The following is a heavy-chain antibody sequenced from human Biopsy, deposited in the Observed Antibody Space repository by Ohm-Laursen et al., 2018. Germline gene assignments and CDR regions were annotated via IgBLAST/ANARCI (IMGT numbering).Heavy chain of an antibody. CDR2: INAKIGNT. CDR3: TRGGYYYDSLAYYYWFNP. Sequence: ASVKVSCKVSGYTFTGYHVHWVRQSAGHGLEWMGWINAKIGNTNYAQKFQGRVTMTSDKSISTAYVDLNSLRFDDTAVYYFTRGGYYYDSLAYYYWFNPWGQGTLVTVSS. CDR1: GYTFTGYH. J-gene: IGHJ5*02. V-gene: IGHV1-2*02. D-gene: IGHD3-22*01.